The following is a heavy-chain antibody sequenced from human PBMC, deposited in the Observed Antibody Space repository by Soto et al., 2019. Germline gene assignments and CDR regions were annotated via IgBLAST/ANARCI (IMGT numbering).Heavy chain of an antibody. CDR2: INAGNGNT. CDR1: GYTFTSYA. V-gene: IGHV1-3*01. J-gene: IGHJ4*02. CDR3: ARILGYCSGGSCDC. D-gene: IGHD2-15*01. Sequence: VSCKASGYTFTSYAMHWVRQAPGQRLEWMGWINAGNGNTKYSQKFQGRVTITRDTSASTVYMELSSLRSEDTAVYYCARILGYCSGGSCDCWGQGTLVTVSS.